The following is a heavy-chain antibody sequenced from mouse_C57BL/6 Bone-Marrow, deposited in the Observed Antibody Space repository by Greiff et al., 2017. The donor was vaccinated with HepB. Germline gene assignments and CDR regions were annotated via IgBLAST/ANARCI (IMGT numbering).Heavy chain of an antibody. CDR3: ANSIYDGYYSWFAY. CDR2: INPNNGGT. D-gene: IGHD2-3*01. J-gene: IGHJ3*01. Sequence: EVKLQQSGPELVKPGASVKISCKASGYTFTDYYMSWVKQSHGKSLEWIGDINPNNGGTSYNQKFKGKATVTVDKSSSTAYMELRSLTSEDSAVYSCANSIYDGYYSWFAYWGQGTLVTVSA. CDR1: GYTFTDYY. V-gene: IGHV1-26*01.